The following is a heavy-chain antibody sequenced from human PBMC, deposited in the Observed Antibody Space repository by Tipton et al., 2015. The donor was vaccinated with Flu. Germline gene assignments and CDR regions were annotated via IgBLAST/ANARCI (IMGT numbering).Heavy chain of an antibody. CDR1: GFIFSDFG. V-gene: IGHV3-33*06. Sequence: QLVQSGGGVVQPGRSLRLSCEASGFIFSDFGMHWVRQAPGKGLEWVAVIWHDGTYKYYADSLKGRFTISRDNTKNTLYLQMNSLTAEDTAVYYCAKGGTVREYYCRGMDVWGQGTTVTVYS. CDR2: IWHDGTYK. CDR3: AKGGTVREYYCRGMDV. J-gene: IGHJ6*02. D-gene: IGHD3-10*01.